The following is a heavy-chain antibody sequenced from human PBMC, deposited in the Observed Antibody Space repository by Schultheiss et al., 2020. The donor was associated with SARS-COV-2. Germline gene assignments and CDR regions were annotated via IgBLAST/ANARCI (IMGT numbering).Heavy chain of an antibody. V-gene: IGHV3-49*03. Sequence: GGSLRLSCAASGFTFSDYYMSWIRQAPGKGLEWVGFIRSKAYGGTTEYAASVKGRFTISRDDSKSIAYLQMNSLKTEDTAVYYCTRMVVATYAFDIWGQGTMVTVSS. J-gene: IGHJ3*02. D-gene: IGHD2-15*01. CDR3: TRMVVATYAFDI. CDR1: GFTFSDYY. CDR2: IRSKAYGGTT.